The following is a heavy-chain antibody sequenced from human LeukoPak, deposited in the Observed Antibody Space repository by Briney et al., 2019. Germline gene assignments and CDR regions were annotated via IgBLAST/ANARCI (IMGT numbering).Heavy chain of an antibody. Sequence: VASVKVSCKTSGYTFTSYDTNWVRQATGQGLEWLGWMSPNNGDAGYAQKFQGRVTMTRDTSTNTAYMELSALTSEDTAVYYCARNPPRTGDFNSWGQGALVTVSS. CDR2: MSPNNGDA. D-gene: IGHD7-27*01. V-gene: IGHV1-8*01. CDR3: ARNPPRTGDFNS. CDR1: GYTFTSYD. J-gene: IGHJ4*02.